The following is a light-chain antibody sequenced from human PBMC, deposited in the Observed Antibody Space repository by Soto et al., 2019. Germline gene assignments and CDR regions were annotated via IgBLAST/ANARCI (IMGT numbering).Light chain of an antibody. CDR3: QQYYSYGT. Sequence: IPLTQYPNYVSASVGDRVTITFRASQGISSYLAWYQHKQGKAPKLLIYAASTLQSGVPSRFSGSGSGTDFTLTISSLQSEDFATYYCQQYYSYGTFGQGTKVDIK. CDR1: QGISSY. CDR2: AAS. J-gene: IGKJ1*01. V-gene: IGKV1-8*01.